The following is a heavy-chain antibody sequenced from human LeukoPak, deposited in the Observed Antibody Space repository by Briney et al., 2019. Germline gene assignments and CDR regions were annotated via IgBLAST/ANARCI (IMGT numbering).Heavy chain of an antibody. Sequence: TSETLSLTCTVYGGSFSGYYWTWIRQPPGKGLEWIGEINHSVSTKYNPSLKSRVTISVDTSKNQFSLRVSSVTAADTAVYYCARGEYSTSDFYYSGMDVWGQGTTVTVSS. V-gene: IGHV4-34*01. CDR1: GGSFSGYY. CDR3: ARGEYSTSDFYYSGMDV. D-gene: IGHD6-13*01. J-gene: IGHJ6*02. CDR2: INHSVST.